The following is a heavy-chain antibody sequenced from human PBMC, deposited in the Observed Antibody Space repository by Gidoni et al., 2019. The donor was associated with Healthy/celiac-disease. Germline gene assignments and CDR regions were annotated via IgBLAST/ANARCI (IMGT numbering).Heavy chain of an antibody. D-gene: IGHD4-17*01. CDR2: ISSSGSTI. V-gene: IGHV3-48*03. CDR1: GFTFSSYE. CDR3: ARDFYGDHYLY. Sequence: EVQLVESGGGLVQHGGSLRLSCAASGFTFSSYERNWVRQAPGKGLEWVSYISSSGSTIYYADSVKGRFTISRDNAKNSLYLQMNSLRAEDTAVYYCARDFYGDHYLYWGQRTLVTVSS. J-gene: IGHJ4*02.